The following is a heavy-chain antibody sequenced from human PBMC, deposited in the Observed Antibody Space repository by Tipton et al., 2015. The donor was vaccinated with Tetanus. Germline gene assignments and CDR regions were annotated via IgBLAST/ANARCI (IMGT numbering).Heavy chain of an antibody. V-gene: IGHV4-4*02. D-gene: IGHD6-25*01. CDR3: ARGSKHGLAAGQVY. Sequence: TLSLTCAVSGGSISSGNWWSWVRQSPGKGLGWIGEIHQSGRTSYNPFLKSRVSMSVDKSKNEISRKLNSVTASDTAIYYCARGSKHGLAAGQVYWGQGILVSVSS. CDR2: IHQSGRT. J-gene: IGHJ4*02. CDR1: GGSISSGNW.